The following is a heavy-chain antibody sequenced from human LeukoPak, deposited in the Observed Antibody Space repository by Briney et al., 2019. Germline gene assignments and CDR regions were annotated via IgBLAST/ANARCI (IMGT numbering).Heavy chain of an antibody. V-gene: IGHV3-66*01. CDR1: GFTFDDYG. J-gene: IGHJ6*03. CDR3: ARDPYSGSYGNYYYYFMDV. Sequence: GGSLRLSCAASGFTFDDYGMSWVRQAPGKGLEWVSVIYSGGSTYYADSVKGRFTISRDNAKNSLYLQMNSLRAEDTAVYYCARDPYSGSYGNYYYYFMDVWGKGTTVTISS. CDR2: IYSGGST. D-gene: IGHD1-26*01.